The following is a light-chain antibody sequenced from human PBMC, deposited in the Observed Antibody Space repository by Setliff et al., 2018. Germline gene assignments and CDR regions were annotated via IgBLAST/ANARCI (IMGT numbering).Light chain of an antibody. Sequence: ALTQPASVSGSPGQSITISCTGTRSDVGGYNYVSWYQQHPGKAPKLMVYDVSKRPSGVSNRFSGSKSGNTASLTISGLQAEDEADYYCSSYTSSSPDVFGTGTKVTVL. V-gene: IGLV2-14*01. CDR2: DVS. J-gene: IGLJ1*01. CDR3: SSYTSSSPDV. CDR1: RSDVGGYNY.